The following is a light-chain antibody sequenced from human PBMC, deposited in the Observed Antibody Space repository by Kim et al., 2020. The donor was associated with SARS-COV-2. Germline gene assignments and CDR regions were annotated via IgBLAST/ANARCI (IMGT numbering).Light chain of an antibody. V-gene: IGLV8-61*01. Sequence: TVVTQEPSFSVSPGGTVTLTCGLSSGSVSTSYYPSWYQQTPGQAPRTLIYSTNTRSSGVPDRFSGSILGNKAALTITGAQADDESDYYCVLYMGSGIYWVFGGGTKLTVL. CDR2: STN. J-gene: IGLJ3*02. CDR1: SGSVSTSYY. CDR3: VLYMGSGIYWV.